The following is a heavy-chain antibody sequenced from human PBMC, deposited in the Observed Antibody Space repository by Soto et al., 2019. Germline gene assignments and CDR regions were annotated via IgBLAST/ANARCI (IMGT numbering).Heavy chain of an antibody. D-gene: IGHD6-13*01. Sequence: ASVKVSCKASGYTFTNHGVVWVRQAPGEGPEWLGWISGYNGEAIYAQKFKGRVTMTTDTSMTTTDMELRSLRPDDTAVYYCATGMASSSWYLRKWGQGTLVTVSS. CDR1: GYTFTNHG. CDR2: ISGYNGEA. CDR3: ATGMASSSWYLRK. V-gene: IGHV1-18*01. J-gene: IGHJ4*02.